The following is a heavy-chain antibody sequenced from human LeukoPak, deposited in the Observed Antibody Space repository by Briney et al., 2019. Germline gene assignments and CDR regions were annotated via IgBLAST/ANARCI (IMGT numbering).Heavy chain of an antibody. J-gene: IGHJ4*02. D-gene: IGHD1-14*01. CDR2: IYGSGGAS. V-gene: IGHV3-23*01. CDR1: GFTFSSYT. CDR3: AKDLRKDGIWDIDY. Sequence: GGSLRLSCAASGFTFSSYTMNWVRQAPGKGLEWVSGIYGSGGASFYADSVKGRFTISRDNSQNTVFLQMDSLRDEDTALYYCAKDLRKDGIWDIDYWGQGTLVTVSS.